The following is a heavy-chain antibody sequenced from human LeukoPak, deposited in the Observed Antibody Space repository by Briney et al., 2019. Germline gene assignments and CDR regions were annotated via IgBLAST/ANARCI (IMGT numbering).Heavy chain of an antibody. V-gene: IGHV1-2*02. CDR2: INPNSGGT. D-gene: IGHD3-3*01. CDR3: ARGFTIFGVVNLAYGMDV. CDR1: GYTFTGYY. Sequence: ASVKVSCKASGYTFTGYYMHWVRQAPGQGLEWMGWINPNSGGTNYAQKFQGRVTMTRDTSISTAYMELSRLRSDDTAVYYCARGFTIFGVVNLAYGMDVWGQGTTVTVSS. J-gene: IGHJ6*02.